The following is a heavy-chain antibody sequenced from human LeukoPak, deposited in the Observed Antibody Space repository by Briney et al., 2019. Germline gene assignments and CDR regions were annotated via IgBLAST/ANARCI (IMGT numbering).Heavy chain of an antibody. Sequence: SETLSLTCTVSGGSISSYYWSWIRQPPGKGLEWIGYIYYSGSTNYNPSLKSRVTISVDTSKNQSSLKLSSVTAADTAVYYCARVGTITMVRGVIINYYYMDVWGKGTTVTISS. CDR3: ARVGTITMVRGVIINYYYMDV. D-gene: IGHD3-10*01. J-gene: IGHJ6*03. CDR2: IYYSGST. V-gene: IGHV4-59*01. CDR1: GGSISSYY.